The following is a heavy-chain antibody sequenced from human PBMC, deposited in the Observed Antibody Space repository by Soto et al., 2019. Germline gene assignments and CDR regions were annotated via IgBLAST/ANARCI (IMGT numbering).Heavy chain of an antibody. D-gene: IGHD6-13*01. J-gene: IGHJ5*02. CDR1: CHGFTSYG. CDR3: ARSRVERSSWYLAWNSVRP. Sequence: ASEKVCCKGSCHGFTSYGISLVRQAPGQELEWMGWISAYNGNTNYAQKLQGRVTMTTDTSTSTAYMDLRCLRSDDTSVYYCARSRVERSSWYLAWNSVRPWGQVSLV. V-gene: IGHV1-18*01. CDR2: ISAYNGNT.